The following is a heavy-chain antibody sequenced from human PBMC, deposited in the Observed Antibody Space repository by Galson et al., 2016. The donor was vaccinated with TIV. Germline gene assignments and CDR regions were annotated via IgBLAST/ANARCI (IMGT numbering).Heavy chain of an antibody. CDR3: ARVAKGTTIRIYGFLVMAGAFDI. D-gene: IGHD3-3*01. V-gene: IGHV1-8*01. CDR2: MNPDINNV. J-gene: IGHJ3*02. CDR1: GYTFTSHH. Sequence: SVKVSCKASGYTFTSHHITWVRQATGQGLEWMGWMNPDINNVGYAQKFQGRATMTRDTSKSTANMRLSGLTSEDTAVYYCARVAKGTTIRIYGFLVMAGAFDIWGQGTMVAVSS.